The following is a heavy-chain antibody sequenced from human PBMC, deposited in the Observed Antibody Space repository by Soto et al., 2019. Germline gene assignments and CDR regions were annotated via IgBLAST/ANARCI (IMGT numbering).Heavy chain of an antibody. Sequence: QVQLVQSGAEVRKPGSSVKVSCKASGGTFSNFAFTWGRQAPGQGLEWMGEIIPFAGTTDHAQPFQGRVTLTADELTSTVYMELSSLRSDDSAVYYRAKLGGRAVAGVYYYYGLDVWVQGTTVTVSS. J-gene: IGHJ6*02. CDR3: AKLGGRAVAGVYYYYGLDV. D-gene: IGHD6-13*01. CDR2: IIPFAGTT. V-gene: IGHV1-69*01. CDR1: GGTFSNFA.